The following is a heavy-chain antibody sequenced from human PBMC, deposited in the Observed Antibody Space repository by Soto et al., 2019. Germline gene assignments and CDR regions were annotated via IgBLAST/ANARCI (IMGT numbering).Heavy chain of an antibody. CDR2: ISGSGGST. J-gene: IGHJ4*02. Sequence: PGGSLRLSCAASGFTFSSYAMSWVRQAPGKGLEWVSAISGSGGSTYYADSVKGRVTISRDNSKNTLYLQMNSLRAEDTAVYYCAKEGSSSWYHTIYFDYWGQGTLVTVSS. D-gene: IGHD6-13*01. CDR1: GFTFSSYA. V-gene: IGHV3-23*01. CDR3: AKEGSSSWYHTIYFDY.